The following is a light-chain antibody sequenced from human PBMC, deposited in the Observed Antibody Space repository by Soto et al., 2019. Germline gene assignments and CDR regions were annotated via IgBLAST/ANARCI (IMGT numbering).Light chain of an antibody. Sequence: QSALTQPASVSGSPGQSITISCTGTSSDVGAYNYVSWYQQEPGKAPKLMIHDVSNRPSGVSNRFSGSKSGNTASLTISGLQAEDEADYYCRSYTSRDTNVFGTGTKLTVI. V-gene: IGLV2-14*03. J-gene: IGLJ1*01. CDR1: SSDVGAYNY. CDR3: RSYTSRDTNV. CDR2: DVS.